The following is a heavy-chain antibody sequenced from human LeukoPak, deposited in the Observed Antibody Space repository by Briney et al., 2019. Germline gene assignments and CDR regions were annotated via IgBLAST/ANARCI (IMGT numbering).Heavy chain of an antibody. Sequence: GGSLRLSCAACGFSVSSNSMSWVREAPGKGLGGVSVIYSGRSTYYADSVKGRFTSSRDNSKNTVYLQMNSLRAEDTAVYYCARAQGSGSPGYWGQGTLVTVSS. V-gene: IGHV3-53*01. CDR3: ARAQGSGSPGY. CDR2: IYSGRST. CDR1: GFSVSSNS. J-gene: IGHJ4*02.